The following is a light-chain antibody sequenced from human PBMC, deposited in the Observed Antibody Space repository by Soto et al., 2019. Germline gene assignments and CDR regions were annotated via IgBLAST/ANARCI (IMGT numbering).Light chain of an antibody. J-gene: IGKJ1*01. CDR1: QSVSSSF. Sequence: EIVLTQSPGTLSLSPGERATLSCRASQSVSSSFLAWYQQKPGQAPRLLIYGASSRATGIPDRFSGSGSGTDFNLTISRLEPEDFAVDYCQQYDSSPWTFGQGTKVEIK. V-gene: IGKV3-20*01. CDR3: QQYDSSPWT. CDR2: GAS.